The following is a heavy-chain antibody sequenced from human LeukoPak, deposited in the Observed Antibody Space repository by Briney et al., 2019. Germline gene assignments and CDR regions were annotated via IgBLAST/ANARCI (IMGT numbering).Heavy chain of an antibody. CDR2: INHSGST. J-gene: IGHJ4*02. CDR3: VRYCSSTTCYTRAVDF. D-gene: IGHD2-2*02. CDR1: GGSFSGYY. Sequence: SETLSLTCAVYGGSFSGYYWSWIRQPPGKGLGWSGEINHSGSTNYNPSLKSRVTISVDTSKNQFSLKLSSVTAADTAVYYCVRYCSSTTCYTRAVDFWGQGTLVTVSS. V-gene: IGHV4-34*01.